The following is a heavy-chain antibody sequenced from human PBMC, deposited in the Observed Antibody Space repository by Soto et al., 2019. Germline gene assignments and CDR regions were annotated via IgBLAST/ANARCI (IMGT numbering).Heavy chain of an antibody. Sequence: LRLSCAASGFTFSSYAMSWVRQAPGKGLEWVSAISGSGGSTYYADSVKGRFTISRDNSKNTLYLQMNSLRAEDTAVYYCAKERTLYYYYYMDVWGKGTTVTVSS. CDR1: GFTFSSYA. CDR2: ISGSGGST. CDR3: AKERTLYYYYYMDV. V-gene: IGHV3-23*01. D-gene: IGHD1-1*01. J-gene: IGHJ6*03.